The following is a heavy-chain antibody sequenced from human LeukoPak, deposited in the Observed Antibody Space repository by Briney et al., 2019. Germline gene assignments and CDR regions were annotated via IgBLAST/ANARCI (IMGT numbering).Heavy chain of an antibody. CDR1: GVSISSSNSY. Sequence: SETLSLTCTVSGVSISSSNSYWSWVRQPPGKGLEWIGEIYHSGSTNYNPSLKSRVTISVDKSKNQFPLKLSSVTAADTAVYYCARGGGLQFIDYWGQGTLVTVSS. CDR2: IYHSGST. D-gene: IGHD4-11*01. V-gene: IGHV4-4*02. J-gene: IGHJ4*02. CDR3: ARGGGLQFIDY.